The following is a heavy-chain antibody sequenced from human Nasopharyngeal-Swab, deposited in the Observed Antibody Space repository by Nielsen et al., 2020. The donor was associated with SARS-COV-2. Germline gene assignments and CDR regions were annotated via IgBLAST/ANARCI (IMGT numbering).Heavy chain of an antibody. CDR1: GFTFSSYA. CDR3: AKVFSASGSYGDEFDY. V-gene: IGHV3-23*01. CDR2: ISGSGGST. Sequence: GESLKISCAASGFTFSSYAMSWVRQAPGKGLEWVSAISGSGGSTYYADSVKGRFAISRDNSKNTLYLQMNSLRAEDTAVYYCAKVFSASGSYGDEFDYWGQGTLVTVSS. J-gene: IGHJ4*02. D-gene: IGHD1-26*01.